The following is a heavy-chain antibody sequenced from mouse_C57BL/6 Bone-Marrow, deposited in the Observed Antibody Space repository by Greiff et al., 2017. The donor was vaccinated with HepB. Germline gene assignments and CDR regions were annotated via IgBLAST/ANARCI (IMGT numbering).Heavy chain of an antibody. V-gene: IGHV2-6*01. CDR2: IWGVGST. J-gene: IGHJ3*01. CDR3: AWLYYGSSYGAY. D-gene: IGHD1-1*01. CDR1: GFSLTSYG. Sequence: VQLKESGPGLVAPSQSLSITCTVSGFSLTSYGVDWVRQSPGKGLEWLGVIWGVGSTNYNSALKSRLSISKDNSKSQVFLKMNSLQTDDTAMYYCAWLYYGSSYGAYWGQGTLVTVSA.